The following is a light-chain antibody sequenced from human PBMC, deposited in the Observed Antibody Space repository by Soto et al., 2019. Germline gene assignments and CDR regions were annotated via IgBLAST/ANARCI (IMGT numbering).Light chain of an antibody. V-gene: IGLV2-23*01. Sequence: QSVLTQPASVSGSRGQSITISCAGTSSDVGSFALVSWYQQHPGKVPKLMIYEGSKRPSGVSDRFSGSKSGNTASLTISGLQSVDYAGYYCCSYACESTNVFGTGIKVT. CDR1: SSDVGSFAL. CDR3: CSYACESTNV. CDR2: EGS. J-gene: IGLJ1*01.